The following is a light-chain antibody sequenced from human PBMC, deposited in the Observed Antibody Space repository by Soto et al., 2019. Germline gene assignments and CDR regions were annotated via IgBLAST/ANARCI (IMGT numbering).Light chain of an antibody. J-gene: IGKJ1*01. CDR3: PQYNGWTRT. V-gene: IGKV3-15*01. CDR2: DAS. Sequence: EIVLTQSTATLSLSPGERVTISCSASQSISQSLAWYQQRPGQAPRLLIYDASRRETGIPARVSGRGAGTEFTLTITSLQSADVAVYYCPQYNGWTRTFGPGTKVDIK. CDR1: QSISQS.